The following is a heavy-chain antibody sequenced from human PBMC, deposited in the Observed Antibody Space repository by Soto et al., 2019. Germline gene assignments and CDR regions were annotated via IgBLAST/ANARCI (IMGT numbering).Heavy chain of an antibody. V-gene: IGHV1-69*12. CDR3: ARGPDYEGYFDY. D-gene: IGHD4-17*01. Sequence: QVRLEQSEAEVKKPGSSVKVSCKASGGTFSNYAISWVRQAPGQGLEWTGVIIRPFGTPNYAQTFQGRVTITADESMTTAYMELSGLRSEATAVYYCARGPDYEGYFDYWGRGTLVTVSS. J-gene: IGHJ4*02. CDR1: GGTFSNYA. CDR2: IIRPFGTP.